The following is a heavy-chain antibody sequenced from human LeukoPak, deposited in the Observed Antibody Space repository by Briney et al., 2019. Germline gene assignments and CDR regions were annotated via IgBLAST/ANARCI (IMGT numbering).Heavy chain of an antibody. V-gene: IGHV4-59*08. Sequence: SETLSLTCTVSGGCISSYYWSWIRQPPGKGLEWIGYIYYSGSTNYNPSLKSRVTISVDTSKNQFSLKLSSVTAADTAVYYCARLPYCSGGSCRDYWGQGTLVTVSS. CDR2: IYYSGST. J-gene: IGHJ4*02. CDR3: ARLPYCSGGSCRDY. D-gene: IGHD2-15*01. CDR1: GGCISSYY.